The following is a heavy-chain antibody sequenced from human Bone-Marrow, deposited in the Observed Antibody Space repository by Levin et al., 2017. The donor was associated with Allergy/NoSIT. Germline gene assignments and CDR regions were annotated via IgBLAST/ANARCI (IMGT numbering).Heavy chain of an antibody. V-gene: IGHV3-66*01. CDR1: GFTVSSSY. D-gene: IGHD4-17*01. J-gene: IGHJ4*02. CDR3: AREHHSYDYEIDS. Sequence: GESLKISCASSGFTVSSSYMSWIRQAPGKGLEWVSAIYSGGTTPYVDSVKGRFTISRDTSKNTLYLQMNSLRAEDTAVYYCAREHHSYDYEIDSWGQGILVTVSS. CDR2: IYSGGTT.